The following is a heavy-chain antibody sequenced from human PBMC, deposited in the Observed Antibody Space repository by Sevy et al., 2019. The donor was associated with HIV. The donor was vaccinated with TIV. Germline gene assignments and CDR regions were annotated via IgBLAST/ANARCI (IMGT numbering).Heavy chain of an antibody. J-gene: IGHJ4*02. D-gene: IGHD3-9*01. CDR1: GFTFSSCA. V-gene: IGHV3-23*01. CDR3: AKSAGRGDYNQYFDY. CDR2: ISGSGGTT. Sequence: GGSLRLSCAASGFTFSSCAMSWVRQAPGQGLKWVSGISGSGGTTYYTDSLKGRFTISRDNSKNTLYLQMNSLRAEDTAVYYCAKSAGRGDYNQYFDYWGQGTLVTVSS.